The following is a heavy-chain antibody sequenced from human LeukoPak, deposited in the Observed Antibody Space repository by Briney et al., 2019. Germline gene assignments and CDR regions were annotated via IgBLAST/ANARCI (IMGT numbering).Heavy chain of an antibody. J-gene: IGHJ4*02. Sequence: SETLSLTCTVSGGSISSGGHYWSWIRQHPGKGLEWIVYIYYSGSTYYNPSLKSRVTISVDTSKNQLSLKLSSVTAADTAVYYCARSRVGQQLVPLLDYWGQGTLVTVSS. D-gene: IGHD6-13*01. CDR2: IYYSGST. V-gene: IGHV4-31*03. CDR1: GGSISSGGHY. CDR3: ARSRVGQQLVPLLDY.